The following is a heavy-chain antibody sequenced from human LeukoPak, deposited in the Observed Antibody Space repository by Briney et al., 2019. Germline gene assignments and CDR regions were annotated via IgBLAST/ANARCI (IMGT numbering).Heavy chain of an antibody. V-gene: IGHV3-30*02. Sequence: GGSLRLSCAASGFTFSSFGMHWVRQAPGKGLEWVAFIQYDGSNKYYADSVKGRFTISRDNSKNTLYLQLKSLRTEDTAVYYCAKDADSYYGSGNSMDVWGKGITVTISS. D-gene: IGHD3-10*01. CDR2: IQYDGSNK. CDR3: AKDADSYYGSGNSMDV. CDR1: GFTFSSFG. J-gene: IGHJ6*03.